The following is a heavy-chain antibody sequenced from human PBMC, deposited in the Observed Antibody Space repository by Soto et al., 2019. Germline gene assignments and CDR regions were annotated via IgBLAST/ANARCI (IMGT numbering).Heavy chain of an antibody. Sequence: QVQLVQSGAEVKKPGASVKVSCKASGYTFTSYDSNWVRQATGQGLEWMGWMNPYSGNTGYAQKFQGSVTMTRNTSISTAYMELSSLISEDTAVYYCARERPTISMDVWGQGTTVTVSS. V-gene: IGHV1-8*01. CDR1: GYTFTSYD. CDR3: ARERPTISMDV. CDR2: MNPYSGNT. J-gene: IGHJ6*02. D-gene: IGHD3-9*01.